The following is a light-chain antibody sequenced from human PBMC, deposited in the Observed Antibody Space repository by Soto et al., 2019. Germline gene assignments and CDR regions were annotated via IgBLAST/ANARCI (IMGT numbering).Light chain of an antibody. V-gene: IGLV1-44*01. CDR1: SSNIGAGYD. Sequence: QAVVTQPPSVSGAPGQTVTISCSGSSSNIGAGYDVHWYQQVPGTAPKVLIYNNNQRPSGVPDRFSGSKSGTAASLAISGLRSEDEADYYCAVWDDSLHGVFGGGTKLTVL. J-gene: IGLJ3*02. CDR3: AVWDDSLHGV. CDR2: NNN.